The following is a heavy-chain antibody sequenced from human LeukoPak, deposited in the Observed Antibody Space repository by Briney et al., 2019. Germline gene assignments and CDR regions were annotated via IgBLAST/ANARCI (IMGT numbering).Heavy chain of an antibody. CDR3: ARDRGYYPESFDY. CDR1: GFTFSSYA. CDR2: ISGSGGST. Sequence: GGSLRLSCAASGFTFSSYAMSWVRQAPGKGLEWVSAISGSGGSTYYADSVKGRFTISRDNSKNTLHPQMNSLRAEDTAVYYCARDRGYYPESFDYWGQGTLVTVSS. V-gene: IGHV3-23*01. D-gene: IGHD3-22*01. J-gene: IGHJ4*02.